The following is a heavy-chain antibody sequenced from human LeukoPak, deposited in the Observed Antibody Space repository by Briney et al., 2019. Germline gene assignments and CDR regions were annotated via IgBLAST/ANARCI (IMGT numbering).Heavy chain of an antibody. V-gene: IGHV3-53*01. J-gene: IGHJ4*02. CDR3: ARALVCATIGYFDF. Sequence: GGSLRLSCGASGLSVGDNDMNWVRQAPGKGLEWVSVIHSGGNAYYADSVRGRFTISRDSSKNTLYLQMNTLGVEDTAVYYCARALVCATIGYFDFWGQGTLVTVSS. CDR1: GLSVGDND. CDR2: IHSGGNA. D-gene: IGHD1-26*01.